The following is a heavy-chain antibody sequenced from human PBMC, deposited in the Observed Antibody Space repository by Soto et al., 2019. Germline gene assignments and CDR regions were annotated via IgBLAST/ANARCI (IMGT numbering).Heavy chain of an antibody. V-gene: IGHV3-49*04. CDR3: TRDPTYDYVWGSYRYTGRDAFDI. CDR2: IRSKAYGGTT. CDR1: GFTFGDYA. Sequence: GGSLRLSCTASGFTFGDYAMSWVRQAPGKGLEWVGFIRSKAYGGTTEYAASVKGRFTISRDDSKSIAYLQMNSLKTEDTAVHYCTRDPTYDYVWGSYRYTGRDAFDIWGQGTMVTVSS. D-gene: IGHD3-16*02. J-gene: IGHJ3*02.